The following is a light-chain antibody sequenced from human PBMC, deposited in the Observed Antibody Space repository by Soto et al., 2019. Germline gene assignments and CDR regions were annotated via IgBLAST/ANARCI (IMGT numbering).Light chain of an antibody. CDR3: CSYAGSSTVV. V-gene: IGLV2-23*01. Sequence: QSALTQPASVSGSPGQSITISCTGTSSDVGSYNLVSWYQQHPGKAPKLMIYEGSKRPSGVYNRFSGSKSGNTDSLTISGIKDEDKADYYCCSYAGSSTVVFGGGTKLTVL. CDR1: SSDVGSYNL. J-gene: IGLJ2*01. CDR2: EGS.